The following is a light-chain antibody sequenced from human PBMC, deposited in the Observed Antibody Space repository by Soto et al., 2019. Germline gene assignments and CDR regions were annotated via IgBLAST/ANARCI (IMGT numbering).Light chain of an antibody. Sequence: EIVLTQSPANLSLSPGERATLSYRASQSVSSNLAWYQHKPGQAPGLLIYDAFNRATGIPARFSGSGSGTDFTLTLSSLEPEDFALYYCQPRSNWPPDTFGRGTRLQIK. CDR3: QPRSNWPPDT. V-gene: IGKV3-11*01. CDR1: QSVSSN. J-gene: IGKJ5*01. CDR2: DAF.